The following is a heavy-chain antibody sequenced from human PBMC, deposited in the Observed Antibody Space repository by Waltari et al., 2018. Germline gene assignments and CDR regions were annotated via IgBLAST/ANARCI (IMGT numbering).Heavy chain of an antibody. CDR3: ARDRGRGLYLDS. J-gene: IGHJ4*02. V-gene: IGHV4-4*01. CDR1: W. D-gene: IGHD2-15*01. CDR2: VHVSGRT. Sequence: WWGWVRQTPGKGVGWIGQVHVSGRTKYNPPLESRVTVSIDTFNSQFSLEVTSATAADTALYFCARDRGRGLYLDSWGRGILVTVSP.